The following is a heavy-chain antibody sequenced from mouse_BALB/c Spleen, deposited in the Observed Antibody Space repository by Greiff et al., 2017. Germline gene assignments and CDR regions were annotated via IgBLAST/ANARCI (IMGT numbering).Heavy chain of an antibody. J-gene: IGHJ2*01. D-gene: IGHD1-1*01. V-gene: IGHV1-69*02. CDR1: GYTFTSYW. CDR3: TRWGYGSSYDFDY. CDR2: IYPSDSYT. Sequence: QVQLQQPGAELVRPGASVKLSCKASGYTFTSYWINWVKQRPGQGLEWIGNIYPSDSYTNYNQKFKDKATLTVDKSSSTAYMQLSSPTSEDSAVYYCTRWGYGSSYDFDYWGQGTTLTVSS.